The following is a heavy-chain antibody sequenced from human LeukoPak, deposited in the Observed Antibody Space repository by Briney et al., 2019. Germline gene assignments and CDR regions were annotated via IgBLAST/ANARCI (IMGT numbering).Heavy chain of an antibody. CDR1: GGSLSSSSYY. CDR3: ARDKLAYYPRSPASFDY. J-gene: IGHJ4*02. D-gene: IGHD2/OR15-2a*01. Sequence: PPETLSLTCTVSGGSLSSSSYYWGWLRQPPGTGLEWVGSIYYSGSTYYNPSLKSRVTISVDTSKNQFSLKLSSVTAADTAVYYCARDKLAYYPRSPASFDYWGQRTLVTVSS. CDR2: IYYSGST. V-gene: IGHV4-39*07.